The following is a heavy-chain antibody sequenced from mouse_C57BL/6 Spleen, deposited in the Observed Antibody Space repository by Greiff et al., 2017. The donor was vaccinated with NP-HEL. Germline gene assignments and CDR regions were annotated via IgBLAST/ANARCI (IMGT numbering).Heavy chain of an antibody. CDR1: GYTFTSYW. Sequence: QVHVKQPGAELVKPGASVKLSCKASGYTFTSYWMHWVKQRPGRGLEWIGRIDPNSGGTKYNEKFKSKATLTVDKPSSTAYMQLSSLTSEDSAVYYCARSSITTVVALYYYAMDYWGQGTSVTVSS. CDR3: ARSSITTVVALYYYAMDY. CDR2: IDPNSGGT. D-gene: IGHD1-1*01. J-gene: IGHJ4*01. V-gene: IGHV1-72*01.